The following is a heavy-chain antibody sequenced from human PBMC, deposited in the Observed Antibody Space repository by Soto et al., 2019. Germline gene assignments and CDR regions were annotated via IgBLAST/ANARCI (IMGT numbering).Heavy chain of an antibody. CDR2: ISYDGSNK. J-gene: IGHJ6*02. Sequence: PGGSLRLSCAASGFTISSYAMHWVRQAPGKGLEWVAVISYDGSNKYYADSVKGRFTISRDNSKNTLYLQMNSLRAEDTAVYYCAKDVVVGATTGLGDYYYYYGMDVWGQGTTVTVSS. CDR3: AKDVVVGATTGLGDYYYYYGMDV. V-gene: IGHV3-30*04. CDR1: GFTISSYA. D-gene: IGHD1-26*01.